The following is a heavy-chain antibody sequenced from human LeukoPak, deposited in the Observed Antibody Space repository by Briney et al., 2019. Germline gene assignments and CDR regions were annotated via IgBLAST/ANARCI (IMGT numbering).Heavy chain of an antibody. CDR2: IYYSGST. J-gene: IGHJ4*02. D-gene: IGHD6-19*01. CDR1: GGSISSGDYY. CDR3: ARAIAVAGTWVDY. Sequence: SETLSLTCTVSGGSISSGDYYWRWIRQPPGKGLEWIGYIYYSGSTYYNPSLKSRVTISVDTSKNQFSLKLSSVTAADTAVYYCARAIAVAGTWVDYWGQGTLVTVSS. V-gene: IGHV4-30-4*08.